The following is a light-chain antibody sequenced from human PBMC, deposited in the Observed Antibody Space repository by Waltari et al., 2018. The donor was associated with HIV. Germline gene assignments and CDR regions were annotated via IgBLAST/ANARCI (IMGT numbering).Light chain of an antibody. CDR3: QQYNNWPRT. J-gene: IGKJ1*01. CDR1: QNVITN. Sequence: EIVMTQSPATLPVSQEARVPLSCRASQNVITNLAWYQQKLGQAPRLLIYGASTRATGIPARFSGGGSGTEFTLTISSLQSEDFAIYYCQQYNNWPRTFGQGTKVEVK. CDR2: GAS. V-gene: IGKV3-15*01.